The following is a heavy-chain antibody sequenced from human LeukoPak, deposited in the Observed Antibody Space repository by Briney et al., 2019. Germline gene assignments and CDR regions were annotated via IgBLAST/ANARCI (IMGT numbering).Heavy chain of an antibody. Sequence: SETLSLTCTVSGDSIGSHYWSWIRQPPGKGLEWIGYIFYVGSTNYNPSLKSRVTISVDTSKNQFSLKLNSVAAADTAVYYCARDYYDSRGEAFDIWGQGTMVTVSS. V-gene: IGHV4-59*11. CDR1: GDSIGSHY. CDR2: IFYVGST. D-gene: IGHD3-22*01. J-gene: IGHJ3*02. CDR3: ARDYYDSRGEAFDI.